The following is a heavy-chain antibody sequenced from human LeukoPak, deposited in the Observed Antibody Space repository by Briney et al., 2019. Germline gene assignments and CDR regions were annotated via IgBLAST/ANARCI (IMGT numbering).Heavy chain of an antibody. Sequence: GGSLRLSCAASGFTFSNYWMSWVRQAPGKGLEWVGFIRSKAYGGTTEYAASVKGRFTISRDDSKSIAYLQMNSLKTEDTAVYYCTSPNGGYDNFDYWGQGTLVTVSS. CDR3: TSPNGGYDNFDY. D-gene: IGHD5-12*01. CDR1: GFTFSNYW. J-gene: IGHJ4*02. V-gene: IGHV3-49*04. CDR2: IRSKAYGGTT.